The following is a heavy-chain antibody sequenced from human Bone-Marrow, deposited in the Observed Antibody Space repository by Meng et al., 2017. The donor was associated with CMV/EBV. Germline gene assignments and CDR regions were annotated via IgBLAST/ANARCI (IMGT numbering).Heavy chain of an antibody. J-gene: IGHJ4*02. CDR1: GFTFGTYT. V-gene: IGHV3-21*06. CDR3: VREGYDLWDGSARDDY. Sequence: GESLKISCAASGFTFGTYTMIWVRQGPGKGLEWVSTITSSSSLIFYADAVKGRFTSSRDNAKNSLFLQMNSLRAEDTAVYYCVREGYDLWDGSARDDYWGQGTLVTVSS. CDR2: ITSSSSLI. D-gene: IGHD3-3*01.